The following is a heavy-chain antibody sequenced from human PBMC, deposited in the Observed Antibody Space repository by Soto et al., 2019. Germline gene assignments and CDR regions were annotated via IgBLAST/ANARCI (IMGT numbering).Heavy chain of an antibody. CDR1: GFTFSSYG. Sequence: GGSLRLSCAASGFTFSSYGMHWVRQAPGKGLEWVAVISYDGSNKYYADSVKGRFTISRDNSKNTLYLQMNSLRAEDTAVYYCAKDGGAGWELLISPYYYGMDVWGQGTTVTVSS. CDR3: AKDGGAGWELLISPYYYGMDV. V-gene: IGHV3-30*18. D-gene: IGHD1-26*01. CDR2: ISYDGSNK. J-gene: IGHJ6*02.